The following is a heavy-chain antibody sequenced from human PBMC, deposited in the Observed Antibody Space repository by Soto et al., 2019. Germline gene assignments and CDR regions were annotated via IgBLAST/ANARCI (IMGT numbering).Heavy chain of an antibody. CDR2: ISAYNGNT. D-gene: IGHD2-2*01. CDR3: ARVRDIVLVPAATAFDP. V-gene: IGHV1-18*01. CDR1: GYTFTSYG. Sequence: QVQLVQSGAAVKKPGASVKVSCKASGYTFTSYGISWVRQAPGQGLEWMGWISAYNGNTNYAQKLQGRATMTTDTSTSTAYMELRSLRSDDTAVYYCARVRDIVLVPAATAFDPWGQGTLVTVSS. J-gene: IGHJ5*02.